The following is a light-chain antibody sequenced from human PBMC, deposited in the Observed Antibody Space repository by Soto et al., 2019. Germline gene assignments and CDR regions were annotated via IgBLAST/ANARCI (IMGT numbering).Light chain of an antibody. J-gene: IGLJ1*01. CDR1: SSDVGAYNY. Sequence: QSVLTQPASVSGSPAQSITISCTGTSSDVGAYNYVSWYQQYPGKAPKLMIFDVSNRPSGISHRFSGSKSGDTASLTISGLQAEDEDDYYCTSWTSSNSYVFGTGTKLTVL. CDR3: TSWTSSNSYV. CDR2: DVS. V-gene: IGLV2-14*01.